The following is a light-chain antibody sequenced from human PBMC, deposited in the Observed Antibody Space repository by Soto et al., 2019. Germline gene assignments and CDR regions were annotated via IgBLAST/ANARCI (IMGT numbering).Light chain of an antibody. CDR2: EVS. V-gene: IGLV2-14*01. CDR1: SSGIGVYNY. Sequence: QSALTQPASVSGSPGQSITISCTGTSSGIGVYNYVSWYQQHPGKAPKLMICEVSNRPSGVSSRFSGSKSGNTASLTISGHRAEDEADYYCTSFTTTSIGVFGGGTKLTLL. J-gene: IGLJ3*02. CDR3: TSFTTTSIGV.